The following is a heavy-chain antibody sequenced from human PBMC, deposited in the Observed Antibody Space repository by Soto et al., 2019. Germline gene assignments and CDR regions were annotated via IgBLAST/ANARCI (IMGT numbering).Heavy chain of an antibody. J-gene: IGHJ5*02. CDR2: IDNSATT. V-gene: IGHV4-31*03. Sequence: QVQLQESGPGLVKPSQTLSLTCTVSGGSISTGGYYWSWIRQHPGKGLEWIGYIDNSATTYYNPSLKSRVTISVDTSKNQFSLKLSSVTVTDTAVYYCARDPAPWGQGALVTVSS. CDR3: ARDPAP. CDR1: GGSISTGGYY.